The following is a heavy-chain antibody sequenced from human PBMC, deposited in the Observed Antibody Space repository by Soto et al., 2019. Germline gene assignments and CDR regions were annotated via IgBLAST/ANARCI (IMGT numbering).Heavy chain of an antibody. V-gene: IGHV3-53*01. D-gene: IGHD2-15*01. CDR3: ARGGGYCSGGSCFINWFDP. Sequence: EVQLVESGGGLIQPGGSLRLSCAASGFTVSSNYMSWVRQAPGKGLEWVSVIYSGGSTYDADSVKGRFTISRDNSKNTLYRQMNSLRAEDTAVYYCARGGGYCSGGSCFINWFDPWGQGTLVTVSS. CDR2: IYSGGST. J-gene: IGHJ5*02. CDR1: GFTVSSNY.